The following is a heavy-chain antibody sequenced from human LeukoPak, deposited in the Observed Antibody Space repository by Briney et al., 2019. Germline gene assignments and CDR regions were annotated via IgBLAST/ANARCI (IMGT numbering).Heavy chain of an antibody. J-gene: IGHJ4*02. V-gene: IGHV3-73*01. CDR1: GFTFSGSA. CDR3: TIPYYYDSSGYSPVDY. Sequence: GGSLRLSCAASGFTFSGSAMHWVRQASGKGLEWVGRIRSKANSYATAYAASVKGRFTISRDDSKNTAYLQMNSLKTEDTAVYYCTIPYYYDSSGYSPVDYWGQGTLVTVSS. D-gene: IGHD3-22*01. CDR2: IRSKANSYAT.